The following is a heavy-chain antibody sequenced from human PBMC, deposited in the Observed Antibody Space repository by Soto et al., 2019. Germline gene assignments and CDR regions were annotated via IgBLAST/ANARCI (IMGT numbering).Heavy chain of an antibody. CDR1: GFSFSSFA. CDR2: IGDSGAST. V-gene: IGHV3-23*01. D-gene: IGHD1-26*01. CDR3: AKGAELDV. J-gene: IGHJ6*04. Sequence: EVLLLESGGGLVQPGGSLRLSCEASGFSFSSFAMNWVRQAPGKGLEWVSAIGDSGASTYYADSVKGRFTISRDNSRNTLYLQLNSPRAEDTAVYYCAKGAELDVWGNGTTVTVSS.